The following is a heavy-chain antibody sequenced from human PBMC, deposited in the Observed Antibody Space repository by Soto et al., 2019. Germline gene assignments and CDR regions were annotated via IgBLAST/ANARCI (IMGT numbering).Heavy chain of an antibody. Sequence: PSETLSLRCTVSGGSINSGGYYWSWIRQHPGKGLEGIGYIYYSVRTYCNPSLKSRVTISVDMSKNQFSLELSSVTAADTAVYYCARLPGGNYDFCSGYWGHCDYWGQATQVIVS. J-gene: IGHJ4*02. CDR3: ARLPGGNYDFCSGYWGHCDY. V-gene: IGHV4-31*03. CDR2: IYYSVRT. CDR1: GGSINSGGYY. D-gene: IGHD3-3*01.